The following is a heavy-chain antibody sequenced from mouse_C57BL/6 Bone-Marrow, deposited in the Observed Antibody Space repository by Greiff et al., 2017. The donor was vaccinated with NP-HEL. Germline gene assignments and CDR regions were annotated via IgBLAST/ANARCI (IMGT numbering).Heavy chain of an antibody. Sequence: EVQRVESGGGLVQPGGSLSLSCAASGFTFTDYYMSWVRQPPGKALEWLGFIRNKANGYTTEYSASVKGRFTISRDNSQSILYLQMNALRAEDSATYSCARYRDSYGRYYAMDYWGQGTSVTVSS. J-gene: IGHJ4*01. CDR1: GFTFTDYY. CDR2: IRNKANGYTT. D-gene: IGHD1-1*01. CDR3: ARYRDSYGRYYAMDY. V-gene: IGHV7-3*01.